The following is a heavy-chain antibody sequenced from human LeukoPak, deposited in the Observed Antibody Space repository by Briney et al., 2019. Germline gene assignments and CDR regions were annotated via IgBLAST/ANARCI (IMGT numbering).Heavy chain of an antibody. CDR3: AREDVVLVDGVRYLYYGLDV. Sequence: GASVKVSCKASGYNFISYYMHWVRQAPGQGLELMGIINPSGGSTGYAQKFQDRVTMTRDTSTSTVYMELSSLKSEDTAVYYCAREDVVLVDGVRYLYYGLDVWGQGTTVTVSS. CDR2: INPSGGST. D-gene: IGHD6-19*01. CDR1: GYNFISYY. V-gene: IGHV1-46*01. J-gene: IGHJ6*02.